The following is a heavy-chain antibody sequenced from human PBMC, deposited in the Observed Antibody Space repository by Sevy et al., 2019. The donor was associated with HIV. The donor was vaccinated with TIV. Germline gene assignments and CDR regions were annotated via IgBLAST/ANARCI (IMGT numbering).Heavy chain of an antibody. CDR3: AGGRYDSSGSFDAFDI. CDR1: GFTFTNYA. V-gene: IGHV3-23*01. Sequence: GGSLRLSCAASGFTFTNYAMNWVRQAPGKGLEWVSTIFGARGVIYDADSLKGRFTISRDNSKNTLFLQMDSQKAEDTAVYYCAGGRYDSSGSFDAFDIWGQGTMVTVSS. D-gene: IGHD3-22*01. J-gene: IGHJ3*02. CDR2: IFGARGVI.